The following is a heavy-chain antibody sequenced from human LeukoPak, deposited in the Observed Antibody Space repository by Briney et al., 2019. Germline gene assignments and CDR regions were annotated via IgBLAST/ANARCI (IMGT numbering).Heavy chain of an antibody. CDR2: INWNGGST. Sequence: GGSLRLSCASSGFTFDDYGMSWVRHAPGKGLEWVSGINWNGGSTGYADSVKGRFTISRDNAKNSLYLQMNSLRVEDTALYYCARGLFSGSPGFSYYFDYWSQGTLVTVSS. J-gene: IGHJ4*02. CDR3: ARGLFSGSPGFSYYFDY. D-gene: IGHD1-26*01. V-gene: IGHV3-20*04. CDR1: GFTFDDYG.